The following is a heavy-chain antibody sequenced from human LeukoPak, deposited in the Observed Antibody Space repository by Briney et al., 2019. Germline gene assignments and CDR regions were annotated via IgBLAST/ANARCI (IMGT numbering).Heavy chain of an antibody. D-gene: IGHD6-13*01. V-gene: IGHV1-8*01. Sequence: ASVKVSCKASGYTFTSYDINWVRQATGQGLEWMGWMNPNSGNTGYAQKFQGRVTMTRNTSISTAYMELSRLRSDDTAVYYCAREFSSSSVFDYWGQGTLVTVSS. CDR1: GYTFTSYD. J-gene: IGHJ4*02. CDR3: AREFSSSSVFDY. CDR2: MNPNSGNT.